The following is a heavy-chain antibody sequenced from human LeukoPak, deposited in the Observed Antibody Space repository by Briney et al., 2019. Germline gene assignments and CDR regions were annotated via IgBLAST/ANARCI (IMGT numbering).Heavy chain of an antibody. D-gene: IGHD6-19*01. V-gene: IGHV3-74*03. CDR3: ATGGSSGWYHFEY. CDR2: INSGGSTT. J-gene: IGHJ4*02. Sequence: GGSLRLSCAASGFTFTSYWMHWVRQAPGKGLVWVSLINSGGSTTKYADSVKGRFTMSRDNAKNTLYLEMNSLRGEDTAVYYCATGGSSGWYHFEYWGQGTLVTVSS. CDR1: GFTFTSYW.